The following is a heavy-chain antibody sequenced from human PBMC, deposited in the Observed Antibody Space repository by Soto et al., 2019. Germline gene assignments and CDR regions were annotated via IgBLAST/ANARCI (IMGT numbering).Heavy chain of an antibody. CDR2: IYNSGRT. CDR3: AREYSNSPEAFDI. CDR1: GGSVNSDYYY. D-gene: IGHD1-26*01. J-gene: IGHJ4*02. V-gene: IGHV4-61*01. Sequence: QVKLQESGPGLVKPSETLSLTCTVSGGSVNSDYYYWTWIRQPPGKGLEWIGYIYNSGRTNYNPSLKSRVSISMDTSRNQFSLKLTSVTAADTVVFYCAREYSNSPEAFDIWGQGSLVTVSS.